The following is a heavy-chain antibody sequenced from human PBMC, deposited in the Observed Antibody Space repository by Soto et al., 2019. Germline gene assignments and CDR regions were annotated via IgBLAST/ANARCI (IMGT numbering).Heavy chain of an antibody. CDR2: IYHSGST. Sequence: SETLSLTCAVSGGSISSGGYSWNWIRQPPGKGLEWIGYIYHSGSTLYNPSLKSRVTISVDKSKNQFSLKLSSVTAADTAVYYCARDPGSGSYCGLFDLWSQGTLVIVSS. J-gene: IGHJ5*02. V-gene: IGHV4-30-2*01. CDR3: ARDPGSGSYCGLFDL. CDR1: GGSISSGGYS. D-gene: IGHD3-10*01.